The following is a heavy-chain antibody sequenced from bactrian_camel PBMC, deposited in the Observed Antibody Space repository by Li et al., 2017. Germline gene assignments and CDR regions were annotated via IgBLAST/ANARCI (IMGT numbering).Heavy chain of an antibody. J-gene: IGHJ4*01. CDR3: AHRGLSSDYVSGFDDRDNY. D-gene: IGHD4*01. CDR2: IDSDGST. Sequence: HVQLVESGGGLVRPGGPLRLSCAVSADPYYNKHCRGWLRQAPGAERAGVAAIDSDGSTHYARSVAGRFTISRDNAKNTLYLQLNSLKTEDTAMYYCAHRGLSSDYVSGFDDRDNYWGQGTQVTVS. V-gene: IGHV3S53*01. CDR1: ADPYYNKHC.